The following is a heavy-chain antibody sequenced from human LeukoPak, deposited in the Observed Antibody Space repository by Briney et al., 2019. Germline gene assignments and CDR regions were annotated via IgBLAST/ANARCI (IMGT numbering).Heavy chain of an antibody. CDR2: INHSGRT. Sequence: PSDTLSLTCAVYGGSFSGYYWRWIPQPPGKALVWIGEINHSGRTKYNPSLKSRVTISVDTSKNQFSLKLRSVTAADTAVYYCASQSVNFGWLGYYFDYWGQGTLVTVSS. CDR1: GGSFSGYY. CDR3: ASQSVNFGWLGYYFDY. J-gene: IGHJ4*02. V-gene: IGHV4-34*01. D-gene: IGHD3-9*01.